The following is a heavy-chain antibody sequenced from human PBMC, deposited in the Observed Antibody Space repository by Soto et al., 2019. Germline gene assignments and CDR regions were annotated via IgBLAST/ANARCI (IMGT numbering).Heavy chain of an antibody. CDR1: GFTFSTYA. CDR3: AREVYSVYDLGWVDP. V-gene: IGHV3-30-3*01. Sequence: QVQLVESGGGVVQPGRSLRLSCAASGFTFSTYAMHWVRQAPGKGLEWVAVISSDGSNKYYADSVKGRFTISRDNSKNTLYMQLNSLRAADTSVYYCAREVYSVYDLGWVDPWGQGSVFPVSS. CDR2: ISSDGSNK. J-gene: IGHJ5*02. D-gene: IGHD5-12*01.